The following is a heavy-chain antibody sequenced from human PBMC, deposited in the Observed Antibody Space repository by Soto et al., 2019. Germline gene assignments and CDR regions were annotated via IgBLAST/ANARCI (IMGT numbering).Heavy chain of an antibody. V-gene: IGHV1-18*01. CDR1: GYTFTSYG. J-gene: IGHJ4*02. CDR3: ASGTTVETGSY. Sequence: QVQLVQSGAEVKKPGASVKVSCKASGYTFTSYGINWVRQAPGQGLEWMGWISAYNGNTNYAQKLQGRVTMTTDTTTSTGYQEVRSLKSDDTAVYFCASGTTVETGSYWGQGTLVTVSS. CDR2: ISAYNGNT. D-gene: IGHD4-17*01.